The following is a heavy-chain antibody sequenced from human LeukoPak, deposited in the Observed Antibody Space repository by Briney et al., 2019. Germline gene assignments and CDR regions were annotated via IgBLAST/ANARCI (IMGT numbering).Heavy chain of an antibody. CDR2: IIPIFGTA. CDR1: GGTLSSYA. CDR3: ARAPYYYGSGNGDAFDI. J-gene: IGHJ3*02. Sequence: VKVSCRASGGTLSSYAISWVRQAPGQGLEWMGGIIPIFGTANYAQKFQGRVTITADESTSTAYMELSSLRSEDTAVYYCARAPYYYGSGNGDAFDIWGQGTMVTVSS. D-gene: IGHD3-10*01. V-gene: IGHV1-69*13.